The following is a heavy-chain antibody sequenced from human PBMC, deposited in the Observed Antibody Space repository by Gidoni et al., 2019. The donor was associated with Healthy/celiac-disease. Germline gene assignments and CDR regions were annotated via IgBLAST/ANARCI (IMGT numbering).Heavy chain of an antibody. CDR2: IKQDGSEK. Sequence: EVQLVESGGGLVQPGGSLRLSCAASGFTFSSYWMSWVRQAPGKGLEWVANIKQDGSEKYYVDSVKGRFTISRDKAKNSLYLQMNSLRAEDTAVYYCARESYEGIVEGGAFDIWGQGTMVNVSS. V-gene: IGHV3-7*03. D-gene: IGHD1-26*01. CDR1: GFTFSSYW. CDR3: ARESYEGIVEGGAFDI. J-gene: IGHJ3*02.